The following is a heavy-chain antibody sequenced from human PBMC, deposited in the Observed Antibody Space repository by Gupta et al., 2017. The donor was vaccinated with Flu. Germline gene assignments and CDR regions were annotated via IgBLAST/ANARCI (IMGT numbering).Heavy chain of an antibody. D-gene: IGHD2-15*01. CDR1: GFPFSSYA. Sequence: QVQLVESGGGVVQPGRSLSLSCAASGFPFSSYAIHWVRQAPGKGREWVAVIWYDGSNKYYADSVKGRFTISRDNSKNTLYLQMNSLRAEDTAVYYCARAGLGGYCSGGNCYDAFDIWGPGTMVTVSS. J-gene: IGHJ3*02. V-gene: IGHV3-33*01. CDR3: ARAGLGGYCSGGNCYDAFDI. CDR2: IWYDGSNK.